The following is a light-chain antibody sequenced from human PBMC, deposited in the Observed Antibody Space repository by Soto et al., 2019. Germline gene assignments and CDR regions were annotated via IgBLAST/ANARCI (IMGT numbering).Light chain of an antibody. J-gene: IGLJ2*01. CDR3: GTWDDSLSAVV. CDR1: RPNIGSNY. Sequence: QSVLTQPPSVSAAPGRKVTISCSGRRPNIGSNYVSWYQHLPGTAPKLLIYDDNKRPSGIPDRFSGSKSGTSATLDITGLQTGDEADYYCGTWDDSLSAVVFGGGTKVTVL. V-gene: IGLV1-51*01. CDR2: DDN.